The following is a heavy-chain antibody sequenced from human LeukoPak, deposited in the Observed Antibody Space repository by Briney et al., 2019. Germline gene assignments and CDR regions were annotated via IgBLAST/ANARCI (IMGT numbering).Heavy chain of an antibody. D-gene: IGHD5-12*01. CDR2: IYTSGST. V-gene: IGHV4-61*02. CDR3: ARDPASFLSGYRQSL. CDR1: GGSISSGSYY. Sequence: SQTLPLTCTVSGGSISSGSYYWSWIRQPAGKGLEWIGRIYTSGSTNYNPSLKSRVTISVDTSKNQFSLKLSSVTAADTAVYYCARDPASFLSGYRQSLWGQGTMVTVSS. J-gene: IGHJ3*01.